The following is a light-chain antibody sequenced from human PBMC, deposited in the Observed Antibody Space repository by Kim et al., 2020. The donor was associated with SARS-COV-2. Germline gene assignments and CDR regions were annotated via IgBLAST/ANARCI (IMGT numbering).Light chain of an antibody. CDR3: QKYNSAPWT. CDR1: EDITDS. V-gene: IGKV1-27*01. J-gene: IGKJ1*01. CDR2: AAS. Sequence: VSVGDRVTIACRASEDITDSVAWYQQKPGKVPQVLIYAASVLQSGVPSRFSGSGSGTDFTLTISSLQPEDVATYYCQKYNSAPWTFGQGTKVDIK.